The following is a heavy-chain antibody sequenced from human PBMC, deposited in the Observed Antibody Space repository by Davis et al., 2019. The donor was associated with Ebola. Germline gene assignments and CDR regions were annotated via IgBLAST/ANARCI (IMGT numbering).Heavy chain of an antibody. Sequence: GESLKIPCAASGFTFSGTAMHWVRQASGKGLEWVCRIRSKANSYATAYAASVKGRFTISRDDSKNTAYLQMNSLKTEDTAVYYCTATVTTSDYWGQGTLVTGSS. V-gene: IGHV3-73*01. CDR2: IRSKANSYAT. D-gene: IGHD4-17*01. J-gene: IGHJ4*02. CDR1: GFTFSGTA. CDR3: TATVTTSDY.